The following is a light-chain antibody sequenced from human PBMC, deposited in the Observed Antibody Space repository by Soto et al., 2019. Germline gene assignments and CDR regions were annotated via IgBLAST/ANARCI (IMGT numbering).Light chain of an antibody. Sequence: EIVLTQSPATLSLSPGEGATLSCRASQSISSYLAWYQQKPGQAPRLLIYDASSRATGIPARFSGSGSGTDFPLTISSLEPEDFAVYYCQQRSDGPPWTFGQGTKVEIK. CDR3: QQRSDGPPWT. J-gene: IGKJ1*01. CDR2: DAS. CDR1: QSISSY. V-gene: IGKV3-11*01.